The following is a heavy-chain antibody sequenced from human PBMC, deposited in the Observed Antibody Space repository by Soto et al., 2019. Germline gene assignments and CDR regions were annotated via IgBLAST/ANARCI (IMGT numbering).Heavy chain of an antibody. V-gene: IGHV1-69*01. CDR3: ARRSRIGSSWYDYYYYYGMDV. CDR2: IIPIFGTA. J-gene: IGHJ6*02. Sequence: QVQLVQSGAEVKKPGSSVKVSCKASGGTFSSYAISWVRQAPGQGLEWMGGIIPIFGTANYAQKFQGRVTITADESTSTAYMELSSLRSEDTAVYYCARRSRIGSSWYDYYYYYGMDVWGQGTTVTVSS. CDR1: GGTFSSYA. D-gene: IGHD6-13*01.